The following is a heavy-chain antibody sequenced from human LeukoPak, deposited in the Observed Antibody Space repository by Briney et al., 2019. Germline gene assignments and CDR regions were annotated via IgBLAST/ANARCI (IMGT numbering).Heavy chain of an antibody. J-gene: IGHJ6*03. D-gene: IGHD1-14*01. CDR1: GGSISSYY. V-gene: IGHV3-66*01. Sequence: ASETLSLTCTVSGGSISSYYWSWVRQAPGKGLEWVSVIYSGGSTYYADPVKGRFTISRDNSKNTLYLQMNSLRAEDTAVYYCARVGPWVNPDYYYYYMDVWGKGTTVTVSS. CDR3: ARVGPWVNPDYYYYYMDV. CDR2: IYSGGST.